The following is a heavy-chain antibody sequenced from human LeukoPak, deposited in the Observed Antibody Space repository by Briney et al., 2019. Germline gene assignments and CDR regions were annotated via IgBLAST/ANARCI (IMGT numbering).Heavy chain of an antibody. V-gene: IGHV4-34*01. Sequence: SETLSLTCAVYGGSFSGYYWSWIRQPPGKGLEWIGEINHSGSTNYNPSLKSRVTISVDTSKNQFSLKLSSVTAADTAVYYYARGLPYYDILTGYFTPHKYYFDYWGQGTLVTVSS. D-gene: IGHD3-9*01. CDR3: ARGLPYYDILTGYFTPHKYYFDY. J-gene: IGHJ4*02. CDR2: INHSGST. CDR1: GGSFSGYY.